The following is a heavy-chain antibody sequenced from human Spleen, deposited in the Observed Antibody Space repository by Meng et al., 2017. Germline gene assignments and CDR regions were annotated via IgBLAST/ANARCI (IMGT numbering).Heavy chain of an antibody. V-gene: IGHV3-30-3*01. D-gene: IGHD6-6*01. CDR3: AKEGGSSSFDY. J-gene: IGHJ4*02. CDR1: GFTFSSCA. CDR2: ISYDGSDK. Sequence: QVQLVESGGGVVQPGRSLRLSCAASGFTFSSCAMHWVRQAPGKGLEWVAVISYDGSDKYYADSVKGRFTISRDNSKNTLYVQLNSLRPEDTAVYYCAKEGGSSSFDYWGQGTLVTVSS.